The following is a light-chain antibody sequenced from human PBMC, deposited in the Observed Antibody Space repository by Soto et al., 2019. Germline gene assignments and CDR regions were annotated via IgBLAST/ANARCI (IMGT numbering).Light chain of an antibody. V-gene: IGKV3-20*01. CDR1: QSVRSSH. Sequence: EIVLTQSPGTLSLSPGGRATLSCRASQSVRSSHLAWYQQLRGQAPRLLIYAASSRATGVPDRFSGTGSGTDFTLTISRLEPEDFALYYCQQYGSAPLTFGGGTKVDIK. CDR2: AAS. J-gene: IGKJ4*01. CDR3: QQYGSAPLT.